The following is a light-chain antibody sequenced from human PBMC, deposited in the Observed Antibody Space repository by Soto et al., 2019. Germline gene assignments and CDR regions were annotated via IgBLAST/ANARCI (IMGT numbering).Light chain of an antibody. CDR3: QHYKNWPPWT. J-gene: IGKJ5*01. V-gene: IGKV3-15*01. CDR2: DAS. CDR1: QSVSSD. Sequence: EIVMTQSPATLSVSPGERFTLSCMSSQSVSSDLAWYQQKPGQAPRLLIYDASTRASGIPARFSGSGSGTEFTLTISSLQSEDFGVYYCQHYKNWPPWTFGQGTRLEI.